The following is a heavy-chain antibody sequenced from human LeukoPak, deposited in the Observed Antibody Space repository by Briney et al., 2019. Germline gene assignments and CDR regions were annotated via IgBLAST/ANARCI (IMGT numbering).Heavy chain of an antibody. CDR1: GVSFSGYY. V-gene: IGHV4-34*01. J-gene: IGHJ5*02. CDR3: ARVKGSPYYDYDL. Sequence: SETLSLTCAVYGVSFSGYYWNWIRQPPGKGLEWIGEINHSRSTNYNPSLKSRVTMSLDTPKNHFSLKLSSVTAADTAVYYCARVKGSPYYDYDLWGQGTLVTVSS. CDR2: INHSRST. D-gene: IGHD3-22*01.